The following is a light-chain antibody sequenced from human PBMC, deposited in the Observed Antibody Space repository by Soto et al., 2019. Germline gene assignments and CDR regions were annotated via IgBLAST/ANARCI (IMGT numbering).Light chain of an antibody. CDR3: SSYTRSSTYV. Sequence: SVLTQPASGSGSHGQSVTISCTGTSSDVGSYNRVSWYQQPPGTAPKLMIYEVSNRPSGVPDRFSGSKSGNTASLTISGLQAEDEADYYCSSYTRSSTYVFGTGTKVTVL. V-gene: IGLV2-18*02. J-gene: IGLJ1*01. CDR1: SSDVGSYNR. CDR2: EVS.